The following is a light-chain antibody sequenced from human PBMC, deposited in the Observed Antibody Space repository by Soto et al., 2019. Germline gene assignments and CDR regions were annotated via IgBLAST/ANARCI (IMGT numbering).Light chain of an antibody. Sequence: DIVVTHPPLAVSVTPGQPDSISCKSSQSHRHSDGKTYLYWYLQKPGQPPQLLIYEVSSRSSGVPDRFSGSGSGTDFTLKISRVEAEDVGVYYCMQSIQLPHTFGQGTKVDIK. CDR3: MQSIQLPHT. CDR1: QSHRHSDGKTY. CDR2: EVS. J-gene: IGKJ1*01. V-gene: IGKV2D-29*01.